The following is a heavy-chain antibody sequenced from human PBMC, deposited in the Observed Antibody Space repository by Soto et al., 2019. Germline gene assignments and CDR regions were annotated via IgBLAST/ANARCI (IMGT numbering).Heavy chain of an antibody. CDR3: ARASLRLGFDY. CDR1: GYTFTGYY. Sequence: ASVKVSCKASGYTFTGYYMHCVRQAPGQGLEWMGWINPNSGGTNHAQKFQGWVTMTRDTSISTAYMELSRLRSDDTAVYYCARASLRLGFDYWGQGTLVTVSS. CDR2: INPNSGGT. J-gene: IGHJ4*02. V-gene: IGHV1-2*04. D-gene: IGHD3-16*01.